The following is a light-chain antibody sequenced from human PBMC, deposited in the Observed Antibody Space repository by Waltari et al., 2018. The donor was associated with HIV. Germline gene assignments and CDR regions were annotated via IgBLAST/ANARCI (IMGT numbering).Light chain of an antibody. Sequence: QSALTQPPSASGSLGQSVTISCTGTSSDIGAYNRVSWYQQSPGTAPKLRIYEVTHRPSGVPVRFSGSKSGNTASLTISGLQADDEADYYCSSYTTSSTWVFGGGTKLTVL. V-gene: IGLV2-18*02. CDR3: SSYTTSSTWV. J-gene: IGLJ3*02. CDR2: EVT. CDR1: SSDIGAYNR.